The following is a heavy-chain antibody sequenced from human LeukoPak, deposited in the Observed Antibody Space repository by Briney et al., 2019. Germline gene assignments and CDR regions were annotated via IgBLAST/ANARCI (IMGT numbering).Heavy chain of an antibody. Sequence: GASVKVSCKASGYTFTGYYMHWVRQAPGQGLEWMGWMNPNSGNTGYAQKFQGRVTITRNTSISTAYMELSSLRSEDTAVYYCARVQTGYYDFWSGYYRQYYMDVWGKGTTVTVSS. CDR3: ARVQTGYYDFWSGYYRQYYMDV. J-gene: IGHJ6*03. D-gene: IGHD3-3*01. V-gene: IGHV1-8*03. CDR2: MNPNSGNT. CDR1: GYTFTGYY.